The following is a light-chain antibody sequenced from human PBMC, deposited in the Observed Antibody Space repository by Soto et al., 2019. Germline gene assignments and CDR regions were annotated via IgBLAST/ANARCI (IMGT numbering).Light chain of an antibody. Sequence: DIVMTQSPDSLAVSLGERATINCNSSQSILYSSNSKNCLAWYQQKPGQPPKLLIFWTSTRESGVPDRFSGSGSATHFTLTINNLQAEDVAVYHCQQYYSNPPTFGQGTKVDIK. CDR1: QSILYSSNSKNC. CDR2: WTS. J-gene: IGKJ1*01. CDR3: QQYYSNPPT. V-gene: IGKV4-1*01.